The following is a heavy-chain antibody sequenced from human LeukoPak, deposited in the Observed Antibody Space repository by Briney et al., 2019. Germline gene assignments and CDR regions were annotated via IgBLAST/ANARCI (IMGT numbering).Heavy chain of an antibody. CDR2: ISAYNGNT. V-gene: IGHV1-18*01. CDR3: ARDTGIAAADWFDP. CDR1: GYTFTSYG. Sequence: GASVKVSCKASGYTFTSYGISWVRQAPGQGLEWMGWISAYNGNTNYAQKLQGRVTMTTGTSTSTAYMELRSLRSDDTAVYYCARDTGIAAADWFDPWGQGTLVTVSS. J-gene: IGHJ5*02. D-gene: IGHD6-13*01.